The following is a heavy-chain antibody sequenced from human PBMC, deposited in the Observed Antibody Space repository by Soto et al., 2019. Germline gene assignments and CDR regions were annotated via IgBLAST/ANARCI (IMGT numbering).Heavy chain of an antibody. D-gene: IGHD6-13*01. V-gene: IGHV4-59*08. CDR1: GGSISSYY. CDR3: ARLKAATVLDY. Sequence: PSETLSLTCTAFGGSISSYYWSWIRQPPGKGLEWIGYVHYSGSTNYNPSLKSRVTMSVDTSKNQLSLTLSSVTAADTAVYYCARLKAATVLDYWGQGALVTVSS. CDR2: VHYSGST. J-gene: IGHJ4*02.